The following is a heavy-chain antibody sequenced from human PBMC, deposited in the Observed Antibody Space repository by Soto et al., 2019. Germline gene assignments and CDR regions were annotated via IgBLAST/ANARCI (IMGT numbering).Heavy chain of an antibody. CDR1: GYTFTSYG. V-gene: IGHV1-18*01. CDR3: ARYILGYCSSTSCYGTNWFDP. J-gene: IGHJ5*02. D-gene: IGHD2-2*01. Sequence: GASVKVSCKASGYTFTSYGISWVRQAPGQGLEWMGWISAYNGNTNYAQKLQGRVTMTTDTSTSTAYMELRSLRSDDTAVYYCARYILGYCSSTSCYGTNWFDPWGQGTLVTVSS. CDR2: ISAYNGNT.